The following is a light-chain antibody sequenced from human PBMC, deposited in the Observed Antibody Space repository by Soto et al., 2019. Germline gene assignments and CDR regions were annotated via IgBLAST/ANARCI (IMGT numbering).Light chain of an antibody. CDR2: GAS. CDR3: QQYENWWS. J-gene: IGKJ1*01. V-gene: IGKV3-15*01. CDR1: QSVRIN. Sequence: EIVMTQSPATLSVSPGEGATHSCRASQSVRINLAWYQHKAGQAPRLLIYGASTRATGIPARFSGSGSGTEFTLTISSLQSEDFAVYYCQQYENWWSFGQGTKVEIK.